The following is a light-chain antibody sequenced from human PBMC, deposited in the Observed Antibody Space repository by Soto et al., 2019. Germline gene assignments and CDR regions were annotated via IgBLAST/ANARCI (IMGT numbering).Light chain of an antibody. Sequence: QSALTQPASVSGYPGQSITISCTGRSSDVGAYNYVSWFQQHPGKAPKFMIYEVSNRPSGVSNRFSGSKSGNTASLTVSGLQAEDEADYYCSSYTTSNTYVFGPSPKVTVL. CDR3: SSYTTSNTYV. CDR2: EVS. CDR1: SSDVGAYNY. J-gene: IGLJ1*01. V-gene: IGLV2-14*01.